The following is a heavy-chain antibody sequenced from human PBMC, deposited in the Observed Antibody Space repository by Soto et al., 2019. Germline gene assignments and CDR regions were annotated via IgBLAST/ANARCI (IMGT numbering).Heavy chain of an antibody. D-gene: IGHD4-17*01. CDR3: ARASTTVTTLDY. J-gene: IGHJ4*02. CDR2: IYHSGST. V-gene: IGHV4-30-2*01. CDR1: GGSISSGGYS. Sequence: QLQLQESGSGLVKPSQTLSLTCAVSGGSISSGGYSWSWIRQPPGKGLEWIGYIYHSGSTYYNPSLKSRVAIAVDXSKNQFSRKLSSVTAADTAVYYCARASTTVTTLDYWGQGTLVTVSS.